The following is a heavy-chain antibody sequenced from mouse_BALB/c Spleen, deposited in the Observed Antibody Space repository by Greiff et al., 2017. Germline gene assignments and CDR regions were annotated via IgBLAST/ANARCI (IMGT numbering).Heavy chain of an antibody. CDR2: IYPGSGST. Sequence: VQLQQPGAELVKPGTSVKLSCKASGYNFTSYWINWVKLRPGQGLEWIGDIYPGSGSTNYNEKFKSKATLTVDTSSSTAYMQLSSLASEDSALYYCARWSMITTSYFDYWGQGTTLTVSS. J-gene: IGHJ2*01. D-gene: IGHD2-4*01. V-gene: IGHV1-55*01. CDR1: GYNFTSYW. CDR3: ARWSMITTSYFDY.